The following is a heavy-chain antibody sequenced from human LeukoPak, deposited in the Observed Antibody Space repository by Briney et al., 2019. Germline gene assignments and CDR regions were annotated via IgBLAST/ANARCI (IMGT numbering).Heavy chain of an antibody. V-gene: IGHV3-7*01. CDR3: ARGRRTYDFWSGYYDAFDI. CDR1: GFTFSSYW. J-gene: IGHJ3*02. CDR2: IKQDGSEK. D-gene: IGHD3-3*01. Sequence: GGSLRLSCAASGFTFSSYWMSWIRQAPGKGLEWVANIKQDGSEKYYVDSVKGRFTISRDNAKNSLYMQMNSLRAEDTAVYYCARGRRTYDFWSGYYDAFDIWGQGTMVTVSS.